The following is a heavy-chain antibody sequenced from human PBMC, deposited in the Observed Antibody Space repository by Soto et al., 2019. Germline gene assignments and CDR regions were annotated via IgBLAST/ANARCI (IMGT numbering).Heavy chain of an antibody. CDR3: AKEVSLGSTVDLGY. D-gene: IGHD7-27*01. CDR1: GFTVSVVA. Sequence: LRLSGAASGFTVSVVAMSWVRQSPGKGLEWVSTISGSGGSTYYADAVKGRFSIPRDNSMGTLYLQMKSLRVEDTAIYYCAKEVSLGSTVDLGYWGQGTLVTVSS. J-gene: IGHJ4*02. CDR2: ISGSGGST. V-gene: IGHV3-23*01.